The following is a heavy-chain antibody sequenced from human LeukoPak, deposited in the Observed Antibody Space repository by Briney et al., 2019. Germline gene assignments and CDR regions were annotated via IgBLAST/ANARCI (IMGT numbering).Heavy chain of an antibody. CDR1: GFTVSSNY. CDR3: ARGGPHNWFDP. Sequence: GGSLRLSCAASGFTVSSNYMSWVRQAPGKGLEWASVIYSGGSTYYADSVKGRFTISRDNSKNTLYLQMNSLRAEDTAVYYCARGGPHNWFDPWGQGTLVTVSS. V-gene: IGHV3-53*01. J-gene: IGHJ5*02. CDR2: IYSGGST.